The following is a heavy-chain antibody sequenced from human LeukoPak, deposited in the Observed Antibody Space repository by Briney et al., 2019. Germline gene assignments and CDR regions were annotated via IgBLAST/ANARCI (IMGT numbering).Heavy chain of an antibody. CDR1: GFTFCDYA. J-gene: IGHJ4*02. V-gene: IGHV3-49*03. CDR2: IRSKAYGETA. D-gene: IGHD1-1*01. Sequence: GGSLRLSCTASGFTFCDYAMSWIRQAPGKGLEWVGFIRSKAYGETADYAAPVEGRFTISRDDSKAIAYLQMNSLKTEDTAVYHCTRDRGAYNLYDYWGQGTLVTVSS. CDR3: TRDRGAYNLYDY.